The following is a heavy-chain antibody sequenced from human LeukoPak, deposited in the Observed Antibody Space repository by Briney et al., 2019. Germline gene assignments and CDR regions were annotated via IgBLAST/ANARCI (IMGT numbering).Heavy chain of an antibody. CDR2: ISSSNTYI. V-gene: IGHV3-21*01. J-gene: IGHJ3*02. CDR3: ARSAPRAFDI. Sequence: GGSLRLSCAASGFTFSTYSMNWVRQAPGKGLAWVSSISSSNTYIYYADSVKGRFTISRDNAKNSLYLQMNSLRAEDTAVYYCARSAPRAFDIWGQGTMVTVSS. CDR1: GFTFSTYS.